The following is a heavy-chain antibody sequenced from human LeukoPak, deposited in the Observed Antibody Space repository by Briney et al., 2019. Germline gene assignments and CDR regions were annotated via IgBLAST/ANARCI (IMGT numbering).Heavy chain of an antibody. CDR3: AREGGIAAGWETD. D-gene: IGHD6-13*01. J-gene: IGHJ4*02. CDR2: ISVNGGYT. CDR1: GYSFINSG. V-gene: IGHV1-18*01. Sequence: ASVKVSCKVSGYSFINSGISWVRQASGQGLEWMGWISVNGGYTNFAQSHRDRLTLTPDTSTSTAYLELPDLRSDDTAVYYCAREGGIAAGWETDWGQGTLVTVSS.